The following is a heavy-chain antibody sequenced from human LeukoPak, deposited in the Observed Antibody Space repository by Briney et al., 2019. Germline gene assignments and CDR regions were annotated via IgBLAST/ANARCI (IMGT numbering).Heavy chain of an antibody. J-gene: IGHJ6*03. CDR2: INHSGST. Sequence: SETLSLTCAVYGGSFSGYYWSWIRQPPGKGLEWIGEINHSGSTNYNPSLKSRVTISVDTSKNQFSLKLSSVTAADTAVYYCARLQTRLEYYYYYYYMDVWGKGTTVTVSS. CDR3: ARLQTRLEYYYYYYYMDV. D-gene: IGHD1-1*01. CDR1: GGSFSGYY. V-gene: IGHV4-34*01.